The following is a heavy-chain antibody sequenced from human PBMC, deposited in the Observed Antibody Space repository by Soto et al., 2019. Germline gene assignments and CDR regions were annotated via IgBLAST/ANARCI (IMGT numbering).Heavy chain of an antibody. CDR1: GYSFSSYW. Sequence: GGSLKISCKGFGYSFSSYWIGWVRQMPGKGLEWMGIIYPGDSDTRYSPSFQGQVTISADKSISTAYLQWSSLKASDTAMYYCASPIVGATSRAFDIWGQGTMVTVSS. CDR2: IYPGDSDT. V-gene: IGHV5-51*01. J-gene: IGHJ3*02. D-gene: IGHD1-26*01. CDR3: ASPIVGATSRAFDI.